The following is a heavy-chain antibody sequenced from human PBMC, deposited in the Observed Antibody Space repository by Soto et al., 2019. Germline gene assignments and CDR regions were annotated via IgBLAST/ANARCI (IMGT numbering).Heavy chain of an antibody. CDR3: ARDRTVMYYYYYGMDV. V-gene: IGHV3-33*01. CDR2: IWYDGSNK. D-gene: IGHD4-17*01. CDR1: GFTFSSYG. J-gene: IGHJ6*02. Sequence: PGGSLRLSCAASGFTFSSYGMHWVRQAPGKGLEWVAVIWYDGSNKYYADSVKGRFTISRDNSKNTLYLQMNSLRAEDTAVYYCARDRTVMYYYYYGMDVWGQGTTVTVSS.